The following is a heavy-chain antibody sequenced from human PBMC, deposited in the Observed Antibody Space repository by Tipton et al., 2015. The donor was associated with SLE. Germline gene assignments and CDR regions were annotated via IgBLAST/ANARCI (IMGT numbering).Heavy chain of an antibody. CDR3: AVLLREGNWFDP. CDR2: INHSGST. J-gene: IGHJ5*02. Sequence: TLSLTCAVYGGSFSGYYWSWIRQPPGKGLEWIGEINHSGSTNYNPSLKSRVTISVDTSKNQFSLKLGSVTAADTAVYYCAVLLREGNWFDPWGQGTLVTVSS. D-gene: IGHD2/OR15-2a*01. V-gene: IGHV4-34*01. CDR1: GGSFSGYY.